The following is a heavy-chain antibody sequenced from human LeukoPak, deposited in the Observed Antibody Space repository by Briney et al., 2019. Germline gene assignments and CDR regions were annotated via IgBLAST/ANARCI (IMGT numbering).Heavy chain of an antibody. D-gene: IGHD6-19*01. J-gene: IGHJ4*02. CDR1: GDSTSGYY. V-gene: IGHV4-4*07. CDR3: ARDRLGVAGFDY. CDR2: MYTSGST. Sequence: TSETLSLTCSVSGDSTSGYYWSWIRQPADKGLEWIGRMYTSGSTNYNPSLKSRVTMSVDTSKNQFSLQLSSVTAADTAMYYCARDRLGVAGFDYWGQGTLVSVSP.